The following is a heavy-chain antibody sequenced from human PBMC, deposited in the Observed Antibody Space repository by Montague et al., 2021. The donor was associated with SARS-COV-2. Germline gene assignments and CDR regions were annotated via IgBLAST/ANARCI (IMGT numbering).Heavy chain of an antibody. CDR1: GGSISSSNYY. D-gene: IGHD3-22*01. CDR3: ARGILSMNMAVVVLLGGIYYFDS. Sequence: SETLSLTCTVSGGSISSSNYYWGWIRQPPGKGLEWIGSIYYSGTTYCNPSLQSRVTISVDTSKNQFSLKLNSVTAADTAVYYCARGILSMNMAVVVLLGGIYYFDSWGQGTLVAVSS. V-gene: IGHV4-39*01. CDR2: IYYSGTT. J-gene: IGHJ4*02.